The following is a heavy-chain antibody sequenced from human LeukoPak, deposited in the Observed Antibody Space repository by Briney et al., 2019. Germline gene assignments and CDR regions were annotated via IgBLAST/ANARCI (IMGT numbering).Heavy chain of an antibody. Sequence: SETLSLTCTVSGGSISSGSYYWRWIRQPAGKGLEWIGRIYTSGSTNYNPSLKSRVTISVDTSKNQFSLKLSSVTAADTAVYYCARSIWMVYAIYYYYYMDVWGKGTTVTVSS. CDR1: GGSISSGSYY. D-gene: IGHD2-8*01. V-gene: IGHV4-61*02. J-gene: IGHJ6*03. CDR3: ARSIWMVYAIYYYYYMDV. CDR2: IYTSGST.